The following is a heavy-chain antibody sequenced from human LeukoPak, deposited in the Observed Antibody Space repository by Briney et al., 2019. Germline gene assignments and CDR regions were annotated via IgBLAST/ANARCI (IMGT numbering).Heavy chain of an antibody. Sequence: GGSLRLSCAASGFTFSSYWMHWVRQAPGKGLVWVSGINSDGSSTSYADSVKGRFTISRDNAKNTLYLQMNSLRAEDTAVYYCATVVRYFHPNPNPDYWGQGTLVTVSS. J-gene: IGHJ4*02. V-gene: IGHV3-74*01. CDR1: GFTFSSYW. CDR3: ATVVRYFHPNPNPDY. CDR2: INSDGSST. D-gene: IGHD3-9*01.